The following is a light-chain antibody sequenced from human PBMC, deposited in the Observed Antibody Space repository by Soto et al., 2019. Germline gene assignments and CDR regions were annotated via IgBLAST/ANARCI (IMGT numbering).Light chain of an antibody. J-gene: IGLJ3*02. CDR2: STN. V-gene: IGLV8-61*01. CDR1: SGSVSTSYY. CDR3: VLYMGSGIWV. Sequence: QTVVTQEPSFSVSPGRTVTLTCGLSSGSVSTSYYPSWYQQTPGQAPRMLIYSTNTRSSGVPDRFSGSILGNKAALTITGAQADDESDYYCVLYMGSGIWVFGGGTQLTVL.